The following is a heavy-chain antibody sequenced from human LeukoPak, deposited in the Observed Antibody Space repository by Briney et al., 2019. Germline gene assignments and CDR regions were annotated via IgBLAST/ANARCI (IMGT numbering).Heavy chain of an antibody. Sequence: GGSLRLSCAASGFTFSSYAMSWVRQAPGKGLEWVSAISGSGGSTYYADSVKGRFTISRDNSKNTLYLQMNSLRAEDTAVYYCAKEPRQRTYGDKPSPGHFDYWGQGTLDTVSS. CDR1: GFTFSSYA. CDR2: ISGSGGST. CDR3: AKEPRQRTYGDKPSPGHFDY. J-gene: IGHJ4*02. V-gene: IGHV3-23*01. D-gene: IGHD4-23*01.